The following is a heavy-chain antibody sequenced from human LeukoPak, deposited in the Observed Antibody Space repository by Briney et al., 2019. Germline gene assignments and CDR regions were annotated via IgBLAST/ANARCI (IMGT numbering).Heavy chain of an antibody. CDR2: ISSSSSYI. CDR3: ARVPHYGDYTFDY. Sequence: GGSLRLSCAASGFTFSSYSMNWVRQAPGKGLEWVSSISSSSSYIYYADSVKGRFTISRDNAKNSLYLQMNSLRAEDTAVYYCARVPHYGDYTFDYWGQGTLVTVSS. J-gene: IGHJ4*02. CDR1: GFTFSSYS. V-gene: IGHV3-21*01. D-gene: IGHD4-17*01.